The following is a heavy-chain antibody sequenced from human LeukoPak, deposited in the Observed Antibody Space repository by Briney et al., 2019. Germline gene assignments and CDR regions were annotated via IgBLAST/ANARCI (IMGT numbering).Heavy chain of an antibody. CDR2: INPNSGGT. D-gene: IGHD6-19*01. CDR1: GYTFTGYY. J-gene: IGHJ3*02. CDR3: ARSRPPYIAVDAFDI. V-gene: IGHV1-2*02. Sequence: GASVKVSCKASGYTFTGYYMHWVRQAPGQGLEWMGWINPNSGGTNYAQKFQGRVTMTRDTSISTAYVELSRLRSDDTAVYYCARSRPPYIAVDAFDIWGQGTMVTVSS.